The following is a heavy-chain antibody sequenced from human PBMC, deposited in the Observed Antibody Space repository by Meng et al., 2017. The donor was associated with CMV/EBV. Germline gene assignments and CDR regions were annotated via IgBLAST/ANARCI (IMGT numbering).Heavy chain of an antibody. V-gene: IGHV5-51*01. J-gene: IGHJ4*02. CDR3: ARGAMVELLPPHPYFDY. Sequence: GESLKISCKGSGYSSTSYWIGWVRQIHGKALEWMGIIYPGDSDTRYSPSFQGQVTNSADKSISTAYLQWSSMKASDTAMYYCARGAMVELLPPHPYFDYWGQGTLVTVSS. CDR1: GYSSTSYW. D-gene: IGHD1-26*01. CDR2: IYPGDSDT.